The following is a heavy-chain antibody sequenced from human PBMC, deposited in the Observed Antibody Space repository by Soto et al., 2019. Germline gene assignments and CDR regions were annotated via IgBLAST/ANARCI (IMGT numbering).Heavy chain of an antibody. Sequence: PGGSLRLSCAASGFTFSSYAMSWVRQAPGKGLEWVSAISGSGGSTYYADSVKGRFTISRDNSKNTLYLQMNSLRAEDTAVYYGANLQFGIPPDYYYGMDVWGQGTTVTVSS. CDR1: GFTFSSYA. CDR3: ANLQFGIPPDYYYGMDV. V-gene: IGHV3-23*01. D-gene: IGHD3-16*01. J-gene: IGHJ6*02. CDR2: ISGSGGST.